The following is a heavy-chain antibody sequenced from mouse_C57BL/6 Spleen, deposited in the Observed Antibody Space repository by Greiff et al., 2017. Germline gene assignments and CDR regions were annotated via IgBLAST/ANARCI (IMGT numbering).Heavy chain of an antibody. CDR1: GYTFTGYW. Sequence: VQLQQSGAELMKPGASVKLSCKATGYTFTGYWIEWVKQRPGHGLEWIGEILPGSGSTNYNEKFKGKATFTADTSSNTDYMQLSSMTTEDSAIYYCARGGYYDYDAYFDVWGTGTTVTVSS. D-gene: IGHD2-4*01. CDR2: ILPGSGST. J-gene: IGHJ1*03. CDR3: ARGGYYDYDAYFDV. V-gene: IGHV1-9*01.